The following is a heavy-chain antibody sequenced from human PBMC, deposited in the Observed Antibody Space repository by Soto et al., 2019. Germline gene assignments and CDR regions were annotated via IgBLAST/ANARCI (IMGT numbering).Heavy chain of an antibody. V-gene: IGHV4-4*02. Sequence: PSETLSLTCAVSGGSISSSNWWSWVRQPPGKGLVWIGEIYHSGSTNYNPSLKSRVTISVDKSKNQFSLKLSSVTAADAAVYYCAALSYYYGSGSYYNPWYFDYWGQGTLVTVSS. CDR2: IYHSGST. J-gene: IGHJ4*02. CDR3: AALSYYYGSGSYYNPWYFDY. CDR1: GGSISSSNW. D-gene: IGHD3-10*01.